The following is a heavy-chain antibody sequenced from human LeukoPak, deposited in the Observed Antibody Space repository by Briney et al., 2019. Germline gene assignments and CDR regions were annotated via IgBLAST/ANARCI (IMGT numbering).Heavy chain of an antibody. V-gene: IGHV1-2*02. Sequence: AAVKVSCKASGYTFTVYYMHWVRQAPGQGLEWMGRINHNSGDTKYTQNFQGRVTMTRDTSIDTAYMDLSRLRSDDTAVYYCARVGFERPRSSITVVRGVIRPNAFDLWGQGTMVTVSS. CDR1: GYTFTVYY. CDR2: INHNSGDT. CDR3: ARVGFERPRSSITVVRGVIRPNAFDL. D-gene: IGHD3-10*01. J-gene: IGHJ3*01.